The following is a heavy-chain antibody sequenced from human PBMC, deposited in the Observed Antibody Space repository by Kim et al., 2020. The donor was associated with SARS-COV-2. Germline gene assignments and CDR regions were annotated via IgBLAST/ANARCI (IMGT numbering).Heavy chain of an antibody. Sequence: GGSLRLSCAASGFSFDGYSMHWVRQAPGKGPEWVSSISSGSGYIYDADSVKGRFTISRDNAKDSLYLQMNSLRVEDTAVYYCVSGEGYLDWSSEVYAAFDFWGRGTMVTVSS. V-gene: IGHV3-21*01. CDR1: GFSFDGYS. CDR3: VSGEGYLDWSSEVYAAFDF. D-gene: IGHD3-9*01. CDR2: ISSGSGYI. J-gene: IGHJ3*01.